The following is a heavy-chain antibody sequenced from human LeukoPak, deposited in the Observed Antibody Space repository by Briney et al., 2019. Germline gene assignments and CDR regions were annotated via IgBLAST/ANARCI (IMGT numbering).Heavy chain of an antibody. J-gene: IGHJ4*02. V-gene: IGHV4-59*08. CDR3: ARQSRGTTARLFDY. D-gene: IGHD1-1*01. CDR1: GDSISSYY. CDR2: ISYSGST. Sequence: PSETLSLTCTVSGDSISSYYWSWIRQPPGKGLEWIGYISYSGSTNYNPSLESRVTISGDTSKNQFSLKLSSVTAADTAFHYCARQSRGTTARLFDYWGQATLVTVSS.